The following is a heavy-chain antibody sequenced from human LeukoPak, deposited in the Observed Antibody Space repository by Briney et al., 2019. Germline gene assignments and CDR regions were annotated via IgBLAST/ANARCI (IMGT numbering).Heavy chain of an antibody. J-gene: IGHJ4*02. Sequence: ASVKVPCKASGYTFTSYGISWVRQAPGQGLEWMGWISAYNGNTNYAQKLQGRVTMTRDTSISTAYMELNRLRSDDTAVYYCARDPYSNYFDYWGQGTLVTVSS. CDR1: GYTFTSYG. D-gene: IGHD5-18*01. CDR2: ISAYNGNT. CDR3: ARDPYSNYFDY. V-gene: IGHV1-18*01.